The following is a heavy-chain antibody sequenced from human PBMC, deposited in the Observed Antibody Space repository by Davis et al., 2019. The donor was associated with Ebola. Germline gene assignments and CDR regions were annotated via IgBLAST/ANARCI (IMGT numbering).Heavy chain of an antibody. CDR1: GFTFSNYA. D-gene: IGHD3-22*01. J-gene: IGHJ4*02. CDR2: ISTSGSAT. Sequence: PGGSLRLSCAASGFTFSNYAMSWVRQAPGKGLEWVSVISTSGSATYYADFVKGRFTISRDNSKNTLYLQMNSLRAEDTAVYFCAKSVSNGYYWLDYWGQGTLVTVSS. V-gene: IGHV3-23*01. CDR3: AKSVSNGYYWLDY.